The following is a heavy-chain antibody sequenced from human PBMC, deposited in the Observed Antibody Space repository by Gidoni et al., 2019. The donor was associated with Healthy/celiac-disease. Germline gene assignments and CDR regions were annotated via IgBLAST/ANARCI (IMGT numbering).Heavy chain of an antibody. CDR3: ARAHRWSGGYDGWRDYYYGMDV. V-gene: IGHV1-69*01. D-gene: IGHD5-12*01. CDR2: IIPIFGTA. CDR1: GGTFSSYA. J-gene: IGHJ6*02. Sequence: QVQLVQSGAEVKKPGSSVKVSCKASGGTFSSYAISWVRQPPGQGLEWMGGIIPIFGTANYAQKFQGRVTITADESTSTAYMELSSLRSEDTAVYYCARAHRWSGGYDGWRDYYYGMDVWGQGTTVTVSS.